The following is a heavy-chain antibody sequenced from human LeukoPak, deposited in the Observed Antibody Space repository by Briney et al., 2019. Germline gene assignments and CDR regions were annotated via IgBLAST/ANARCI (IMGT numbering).Heavy chain of an antibody. CDR1: GFIFSGYW. CDR3: ARIKGETSATISH. V-gene: IGHV3-7*01. J-gene: IGHJ4*02. Sequence: GGSLRLSCAASGFIFSGYWMSWVRQAPGKGLEWVANIDEHGSEKYYVDSVKGRFTIARDNTKNSLFLQMNSLRAEDTAVYYCARIKGETSATISHWGQGALVTVSS. CDR2: IDEHGSEK. D-gene: IGHD1-26*01.